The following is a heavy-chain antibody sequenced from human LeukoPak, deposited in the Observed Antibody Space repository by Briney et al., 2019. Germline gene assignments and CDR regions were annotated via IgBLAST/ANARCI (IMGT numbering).Heavy chain of an antibody. CDR2: IYYSGST. CDR1: GGSISSYY. Sequence: PSETLSLTCTVSGGSISSYYWSWIRQPPGKGLEWIGYIYYSGSTNYNPSLKSRVTISVKTSKNQFSLKLSSVTAADTAVYYCAREGDGYKIYYYYYYMDVWGKGTTVTVSS. D-gene: IGHD5-24*01. J-gene: IGHJ6*03. CDR3: AREGDGYKIYYYYYYMDV. V-gene: IGHV4-59*12.